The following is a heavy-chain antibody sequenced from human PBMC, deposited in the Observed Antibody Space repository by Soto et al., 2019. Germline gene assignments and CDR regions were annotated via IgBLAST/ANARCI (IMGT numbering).Heavy chain of an antibody. V-gene: IGHV5-51*01. CDR3: ARSSGGSGSYYWLDP. J-gene: IGHJ5*02. CDR1: GYSFISYW. D-gene: IGHD3-10*01. CDR2: IYPGDSDT. Sequence: PGESLKISCKGSGYSFISYWIGWVRQMPGKGLEWMGIIYPGDSDTRYSPSFQGQVTISADKSISTAYLQWSSLKASDTAMYYCARSSGGSGSYYWLDPWGQGTLVTVSS.